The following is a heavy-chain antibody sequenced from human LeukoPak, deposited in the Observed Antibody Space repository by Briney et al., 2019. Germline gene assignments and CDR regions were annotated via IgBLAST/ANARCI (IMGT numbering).Heavy chain of an antibody. J-gene: IGHJ4*02. D-gene: IGHD5-24*01. CDR3: ARVEMATITFDY. V-gene: IGHV1-69*13. CDR2: IIPIFGTA. CDR1: GGTFSSYA. Sequence: SVKVSCKASGGTFSSYAISWVRQAPGQGLEWMGGIIPIFGTANYAQKFQGRVTITADESTSTAYMELSSLRSEDTAVYYCARVEMATITFDYGGQGTLVTVSS.